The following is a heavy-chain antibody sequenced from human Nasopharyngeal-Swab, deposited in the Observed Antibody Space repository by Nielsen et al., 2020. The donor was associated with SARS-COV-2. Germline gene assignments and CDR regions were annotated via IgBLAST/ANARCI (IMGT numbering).Heavy chain of an antibody. V-gene: IGHV4-34*01. CDR2: ISHSGST. J-gene: IGHJ4*02. D-gene: IGHD3-3*01. Sequence: SETLSLTCAVYGGSFSGYYWSWIRKPPGKGLEWIGEISHSGSTNYTPSLKSRVTISVETSKNQFSLKLSTVTAAKTAVYYCARSTFWSGYYDLDYWGQGTLVTVSS. CDR1: GGSFSGYY. CDR3: ARSTFWSGYYDLDY.